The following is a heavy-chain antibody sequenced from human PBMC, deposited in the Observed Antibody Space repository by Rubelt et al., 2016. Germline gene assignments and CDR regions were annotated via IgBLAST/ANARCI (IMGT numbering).Heavy chain of an antibody. V-gene: IGHV4-61*05. Sequence: QLQLQESGPGLVKPSETLSLTCTVSGGSISSSSYYWGWIRQPPGKGLEWIGYIYYSGSTNYNPSLKGRVTVAVATAKNQFSLKLSSVTAADTAMYYCARHILGQWAAFDIWGQGTMLTVSS. CDR1: GGSISSSSYY. CDR3: ARHILGQWAAFDI. D-gene: IGHD2-21*01. J-gene: IGHJ3*02. CDR2: IYYSGST.